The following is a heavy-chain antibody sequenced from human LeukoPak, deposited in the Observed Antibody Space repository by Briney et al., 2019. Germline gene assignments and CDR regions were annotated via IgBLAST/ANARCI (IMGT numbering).Heavy chain of an antibody. D-gene: IGHD3-9*01. J-gene: IGHJ4*02. CDR2: ISDSGGTT. CDR3: AKKGVRYFDWFPAFDY. V-gene: IGHV3-23*01. CDR1: GFTFRTYA. Sequence: GGSLRLSCVASGFTFRTYAMSWVRQAPGKGLEWVSGISDSGGTTYYVDSVKGRFTISRDNSKNTLYLQMNSLRAEDTAVYYCAKKGVRYFDWFPAFDYWGQGTLVTVSS.